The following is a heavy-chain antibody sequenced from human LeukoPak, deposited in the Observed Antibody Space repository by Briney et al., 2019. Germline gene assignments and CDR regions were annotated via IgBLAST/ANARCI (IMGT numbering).Heavy chain of an antibody. V-gene: IGHV5-51*01. D-gene: IGHD3-9*01. J-gene: IGHJ6*02. CDR2: IYPGDSDT. CDR1: GYSFTSYW. CDR3: AKDMSPNYDILTGYYTNYYYGMDV. Sequence: ESLKISCKGSGYSFTSYWIGWVRQMPGKGLEWMGIIYPGDSDTRYSPSFQGQVTISADKSISTAYLQWSSLKASDTALYYCAKDMSPNYDILTGYYTNYYYGMDVWGQGTTVTVSS.